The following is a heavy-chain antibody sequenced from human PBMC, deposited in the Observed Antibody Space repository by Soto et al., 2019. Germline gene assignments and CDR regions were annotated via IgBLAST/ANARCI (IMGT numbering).Heavy chain of an antibody. V-gene: IGHV1-69*13. CDR1: GGTFSSYA. Sequence: SVKVSCKASGGTFSSYAISWVRQAPGQGLEWMGGIIPLFGRANCAQKFQGRVTITAAASTSTAYMQLSSLRSEDTAVYYCAQTLGLAAAGPGRFDLWGRGTLVTVSS. J-gene: IGHJ2*01. CDR2: IIPLFGRA. D-gene: IGHD6-25*01. CDR3: AQTLGLAAAGPGRFDL.